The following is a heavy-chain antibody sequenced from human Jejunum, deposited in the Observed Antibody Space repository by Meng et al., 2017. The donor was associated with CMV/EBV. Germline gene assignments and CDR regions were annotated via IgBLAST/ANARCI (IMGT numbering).Heavy chain of an antibody. Sequence: LERYEVEVRELGASVPVSGTSLVYLVTGYGVSLVRQAPGQGIEGMPWFGAHDYDTSHAPKFQGRVTVTAARPTATAYMELRSLRSDDTAVSSCARGTPGRSYSDYWGPGTLVTVSS. V-gene: IGHV1-18*01. CDR2: FGAHDYDT. J-gene: IGHJ4*02. D-gene: IGHD3-10*01. CDR1: VYLVTGYG. CDR3: ARGTPGRSYSDY.